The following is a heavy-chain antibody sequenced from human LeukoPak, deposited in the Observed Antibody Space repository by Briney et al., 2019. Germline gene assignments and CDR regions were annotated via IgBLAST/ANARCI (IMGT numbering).Heavy chain of an antibody. V-gene: IGHV4-30-2*01. CDR3: AKGGLNYYYGMDV. Sequence: SETLSLTCAVSGGSISSGGYSWSWIRQPPGKGLEWIGYIYHSGSTYYNPSLKSRVAISVDRSKNQFSLKLSSVTAADTAVYYCAKGGLNYYYGMDVWGQGTTVTVSS. CDR2: IYHSGST. D-gene: IGHD3-16*01. J-gene: IGHJ6*02. CDR1: GGSISSGGYS.